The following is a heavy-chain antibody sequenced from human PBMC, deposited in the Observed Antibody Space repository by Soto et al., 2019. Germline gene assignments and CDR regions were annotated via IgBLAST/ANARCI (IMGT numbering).Heavy chain of an antibody. D-gene: IGHD6-19*01. J-gene: IGHJ5*02. V-gene: IGHV3-23*01. CDR2: ISGSGGST. CDR1: GFTFSSYA. CDR3: TKDSSGWYYKWFDP. Sequence: GGSLRLSCAASGFTFSSYAMSWVRQAPGKGLEWVSAISGSGGSTYYADSVKGRFTISRDNSKNTLYLQMNSLRAEDTAVYYCTKDSSGWYYKWFDPWGQGTLVTVSS.